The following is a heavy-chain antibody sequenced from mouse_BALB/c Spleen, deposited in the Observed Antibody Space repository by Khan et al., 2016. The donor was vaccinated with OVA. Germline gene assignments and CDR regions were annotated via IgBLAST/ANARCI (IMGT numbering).Heavy chain of an antibody. CDR3: AREWAAWFPY. J-gene: IGHJ3*01. V-gene: IGHV1-77*01. CDR2: IYPGSGNI. CDR1: GYTFTDYY. Sequence: VQLQQSGAELARPGASVKLSCKASGYTFTDYYINWMKQRTGQGLEWIGEIYPGSGNIYYNEKFKGKATLTADKSSSTAYMQLSSLTSEDSAVXFCAREWAAWFPYWGQGTLVTVSA.